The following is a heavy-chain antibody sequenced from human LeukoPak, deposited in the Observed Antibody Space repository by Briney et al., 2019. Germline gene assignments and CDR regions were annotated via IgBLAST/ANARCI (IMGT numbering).Heavy chain of an antibody. D-gene: IGHD3-22*01. V-gene: IGHV3-53*01. Sequence: GGSLRLSCAASGFTVSSNYMSWVRQAPGKGLEWVSVIYSGGSTYYADSVKGRFTISRDNSKNTLYLQMNSLRAEDTAVYYCARDGYYYDSSGYYHPFGYWGQGTLVTVSS. CDR1: GFTVSSNY. J-gene: IGHJ4*02. CDR3: ARDGYYYDSSGYYHPFGY. CDR2: IYSGGST.